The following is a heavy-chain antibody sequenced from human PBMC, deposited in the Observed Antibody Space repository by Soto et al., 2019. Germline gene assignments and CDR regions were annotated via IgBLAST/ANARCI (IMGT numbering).Heavy chain of an antibody. CDR2: IWHDGSNK. CDR1: GFTFSSYG. D-gene: IGHD4-17*01. CDR3: ARGTYLRCFDY. V-gene: IGHV3-33*01. J-gene: IGHJ4*02. Sequence: QVQLVESGGGVVQPGRSLRLSCAASGFTFSSYGMHWVRQAPGKGLEWVAVIWHDGSNKYYADSVKGRFTISRDNSKHTLYLQMNSLRAEDTAVYYCARGTYLRCFDYWGQGTLVTVSA.